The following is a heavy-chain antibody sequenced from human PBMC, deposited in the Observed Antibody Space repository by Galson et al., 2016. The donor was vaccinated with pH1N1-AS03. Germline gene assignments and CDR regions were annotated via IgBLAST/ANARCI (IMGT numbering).Heavy chain of an antibody. CDR1: GYSITTGYY. D-gene: IGHD6-19*01. V-gene: IGHV4-38-2*02. CDR2: IYHGGST. CDR3: ARSPRLIAVTGTFPSRFDP. J-gene: IGHJ5*02. Sequence: ETLSLTCTVSGYSITTGYYWGWVRQSPGKGLEWIGSIYHGGSTDYNPSLKSRVTISADTSKNQFSLKLTSVTAADTAVYYCARSPRLIAVTGTFPSRFDPWGQGILVTVSS.